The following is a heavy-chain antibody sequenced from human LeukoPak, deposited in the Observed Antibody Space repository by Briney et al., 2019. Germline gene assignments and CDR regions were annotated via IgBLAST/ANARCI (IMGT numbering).Heavy chain of an antibody. D-gene: IGHD3-16*02. CDR3: ARAYQRVVELSFPDY. CDR2: IHPSTGNP. V-gene: IGHV7-4-1*02. J-gene: IGHJ4*02. Sequence: GASVKVSCKASGYTFTNYAMNWVRQAPGQGLEWMGWIHPSTGNPTYAQGFTGRFVFSLDTSVSTTYLQISSLKAEDTAVYYCARAYQRVVELSFPDYWGEGTLVTVSS. CDR1: GYTFTNYA.